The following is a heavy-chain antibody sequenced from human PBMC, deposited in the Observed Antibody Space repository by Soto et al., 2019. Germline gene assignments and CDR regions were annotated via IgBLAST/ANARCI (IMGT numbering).Heavy chain of an antibody. CDR3: GRDLTSNANCIDP. J-gene: IGHJ5*02. V-gene: IGHV4-30-4*01. CDR2: IYYTGKT. CDR1: GDYIHVGGYY. D-gene: IGHD2-2*01. Sequence: TLSLTCSVSGDYIHVGGYYWTWIRQRPGKGLEWMGYIYYTGKTYYNPSLEGRLTMSVDRSKSQFSLRLTSVTAADTAVYFCGRDLTSNANCIDPWGQGTLVTVSS.